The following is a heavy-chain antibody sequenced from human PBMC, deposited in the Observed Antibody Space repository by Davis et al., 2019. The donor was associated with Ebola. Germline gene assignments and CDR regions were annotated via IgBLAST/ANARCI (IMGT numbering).Heavy chain of an antibody. CDR2: IYYSGST. J-gene: IGHJ4*02. D-gene: IGHD6-6*01. CDR3: AREYSRTSFDY. Sequence: MPSETLSLTCTVSGGSSSSYYWSWIRQPPGKGLEWIGYIYYSGSTNYNPSLKSRVTISVDTSKNQFSLKLSSVTAADTAVYYCAREYSRTSFDYWGQGTLVTVSS. V-gene: IGHV4-59*08. CDR1: GGSSSSYY.